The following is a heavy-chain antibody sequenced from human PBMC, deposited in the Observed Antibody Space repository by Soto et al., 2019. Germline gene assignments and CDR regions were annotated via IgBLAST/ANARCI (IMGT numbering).Heavy chain of an antibody. D-gene: IGHD4-17*01. J-gene: IGHJ1*01. CDR1: GFTFTNAW. Sequence: PGESLKISCAASGFTFTNAWMSWVRQAPGKGLEWVGRIKSKSDGGTTDYAAPVKGRFTISRDDSKNTLYLQMNSLKTEDTAVYYCTTARGTYGAEYCQHWGQGTLVTVSS. CDR3: TTARGTYGAEYCQH. CDR2: IKSKSDGGTT. V-gene: IGHV3-15*01.